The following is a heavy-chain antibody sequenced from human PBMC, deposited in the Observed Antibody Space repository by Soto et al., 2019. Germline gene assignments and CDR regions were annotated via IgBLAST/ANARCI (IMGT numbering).Heavy chain of an antibody. CDR1: GFTFSSYA. J-gene: IGHJ6*02. D-gene: IGHD2-2*01. V-gene: IGHV3-23*01. Sequence: EVQLLESGGGLVQPGGSLRLSCAASGFTFSSYAMSWVRQAPGKGLEWVSAISGSGGSTYYADSVKGRFTISRDNSKNTLYLPMNSLRAEDTAVYYCAKVYCSSTSCHFYYYYYGMDVWGQGTTVTVSS. CDR3: AKVYCSSTSCHFYYYYYGMDV. CDR2: ISGSGGST.